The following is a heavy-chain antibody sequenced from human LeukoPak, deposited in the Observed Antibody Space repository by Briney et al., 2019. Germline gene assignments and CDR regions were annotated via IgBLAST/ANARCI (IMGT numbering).Heavy chain of an antibody. V-gene: IGHV3-30-3*01. D-gene: IGHD1-26*01. Sequence: PGGSLRLSCAASGFTFSSYAMHWVRQAPGKGLDWVAVISYDGSNKYYADSVKGRFTISRDNSKNTLYLQMNSLRPEDTALYYCARDLAVGPTSWDRGAFDIWGQGTMVTVSS. CDR3: ARDLAVGPTSWDRGAFDI. CDR1: GFTFSSYA. J-gene: IGHJ3*02. CDR2: ISYDGSNK.